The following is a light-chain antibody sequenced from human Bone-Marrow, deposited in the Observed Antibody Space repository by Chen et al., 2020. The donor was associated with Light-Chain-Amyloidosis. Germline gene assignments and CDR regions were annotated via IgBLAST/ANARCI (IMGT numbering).Light chain of an antibody. CDR1: NIGSTS. CDR3: QVWDRSSDRPV. Sequence: SYVLTKPSSVFVAPGQTATLACGGNNIGSTSVHWYQQTPGQAPILVVYDDSDRPTGIPERLSGSNSGNTATLTISRVEAGDEADYYCQVWDRSSDRPVFGGGTKLTVL. CDR2: DDS. J-gene: IGLJ3*02. V-gene: IGLV3-21*02.